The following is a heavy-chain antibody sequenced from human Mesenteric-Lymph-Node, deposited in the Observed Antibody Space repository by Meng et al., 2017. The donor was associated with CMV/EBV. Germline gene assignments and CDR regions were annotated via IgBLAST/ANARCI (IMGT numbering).Heavy chain of an antibody. CDR2: ITGSGVNT. J-gene: IGHJ4*02. D-gene: IGHD2-15*01. CDR3: AKADRESCSGASCYSLDH. CDR1: FSSSPYS. Sequence: FSSSPYSMTCVRQAPGKGPEWISSITGSGVNTYYVDSVRGRFTISRDNSKNTLYLQMNSLRGEDTAVYYCAKADRESCSGASCYSLDHWGQGTLVTVSS. V-gene: IGHV3-23*01.